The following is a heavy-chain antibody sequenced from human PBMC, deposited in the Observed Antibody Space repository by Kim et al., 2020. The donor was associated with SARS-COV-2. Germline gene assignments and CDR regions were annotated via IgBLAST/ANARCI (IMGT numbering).Heavy chain of an antibody. V-gene: IGHV3-23*01. CDR1: GFTFSSYA. Sequence: GGSLRLSCAASGFTFSSYAMSWVRQAPGKGLEWVSAISCSGGFTYYADSVKGRFTISRDNSKNTLYLQMNSLRAEDTAVYYCAKSVNYDYLWGRYRSPFDFWGQGTLVTVSS. CDR3: AKSVNYDYLWGRYRSPFDF. J-gene: IGHJ4*02. D-gene: IGHD3-16*02. CDR2: ISCSGGFT.